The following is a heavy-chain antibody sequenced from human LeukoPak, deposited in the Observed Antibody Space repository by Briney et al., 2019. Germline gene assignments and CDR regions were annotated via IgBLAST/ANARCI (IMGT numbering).Heavy chain of an antibody. CDR3: ARLLAL. CDR1: GGSFSGYY. Sequence: SETLSLTCAVYGGSFSGYYWSWIRQPPGKGLEWTGEINHSGSTNYNPSLKSRVTISVDTSKNQFSLKLSSVTAADTAVYYCARLLALWGQGTTVTVSS. V-gene: IGHV4-34*01. CDR2: INHSGST. D-gene: IGHD3-3*01. J-gene: IGHJ6*02.